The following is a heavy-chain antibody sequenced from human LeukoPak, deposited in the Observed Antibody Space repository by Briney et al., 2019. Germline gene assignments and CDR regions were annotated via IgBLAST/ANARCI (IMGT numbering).Heavy chain of an antibody. CDR1: GFTFSSYA. D-gene: IGHD1-26*01. CDR2: ISSNGGST. V-gene: IGHV3-64*01. CDR3: ARDSGVGATTANWFDP. Sequence: PGGSLRLSCAASGFTFSSYAMHWVRQAPGKGLEYVSAISSNGGSTYYANSVKGRLTISRDNSKNTLYLQMGSLRAEDMAVYYCARDSGVGATTANWFDPWGQGTLVTVSS. J-gene: IGHJ5*02.